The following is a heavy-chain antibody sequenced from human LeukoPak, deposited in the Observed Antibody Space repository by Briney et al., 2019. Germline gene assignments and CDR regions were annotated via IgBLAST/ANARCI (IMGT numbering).Heavy chain of an antibody. CDR1: GFTFTNYG. V-gene: IGHV3-30*03. J-gene: IGHJ4*02. CDR2: ISYDGSNK. D-gene: IGHD3-10*01. Sequence: PGRSLRLSCAASGFTFTNYGMHWVRKAPGKGLEWVAVISYDGSNKYYADSVKGRFTISRDNSKNTLYLQMNSLRGEDTAVYYCARGGGYGSGSYLDYWGQGTLVTVSS. CDR3: ARGGGYGSGSYLDY.